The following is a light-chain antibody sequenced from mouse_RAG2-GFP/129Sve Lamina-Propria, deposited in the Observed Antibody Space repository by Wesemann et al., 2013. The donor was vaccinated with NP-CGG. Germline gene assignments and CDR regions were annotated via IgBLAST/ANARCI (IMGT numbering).Light chain of an antibody. CDR3: HQYLSSWT. J-gene: IGKJ1*01. CDR1: QSLLNSGNQKNY. V-gene: IGKV8-30*01. CDR2: WAS. Sequence: DIVMSQSPSSLAVSVGEKVTMSCKSSQSLLNSGNQKNYLAWYQQKPGQSPKLLIYWASTRESGVPDRFTGSGSGTDFTLTISSVQAEDLAVYYCHQYLSSWTFGGGTKLEIK.